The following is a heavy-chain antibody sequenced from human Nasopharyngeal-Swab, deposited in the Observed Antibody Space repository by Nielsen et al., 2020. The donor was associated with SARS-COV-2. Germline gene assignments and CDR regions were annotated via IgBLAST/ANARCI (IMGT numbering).Heavy chain of an antibody. CDR1: GGSISSSSYY. CDR3: ARGAEDCSSASCYAAPFDS. Sequence: SETLSLTCTVSGGSISSSSYYWGWIRQPPGQGLEWIGSLYYTGRSYYNPSLKTRVTISGDSSKNQFSLRLTSVTAADTAVYYCARGAEDCSSASCYAAPFDSWGQGTLVTVSS. D-gene: IGHD2-2*01. CDR2: LYYTGRS. J-gene: IGHJ4*02. V-gene: IGHV4-39*01.